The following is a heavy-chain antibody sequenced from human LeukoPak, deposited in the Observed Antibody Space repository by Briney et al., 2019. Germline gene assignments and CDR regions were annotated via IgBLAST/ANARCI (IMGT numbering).Heavy chain of an antibody. D-gene: IGHD3-16*01. CDR3: TREESGGPFDY. V-gene: IGHV1-46*01. CDR2: MNPSGGTT. CDR1: GYTFSRYY. Sequence: ASVKVSCKASGYTFSRYYIHWVRQAPGQGLEWMGKMNPSGGTTTYAQKFQGRVTVTRDTPTSTVYMEMSSLRPEDTAVYYCTREESGGPFDYWGQGTLLTVSS. J-gene: IGHJ4*02.